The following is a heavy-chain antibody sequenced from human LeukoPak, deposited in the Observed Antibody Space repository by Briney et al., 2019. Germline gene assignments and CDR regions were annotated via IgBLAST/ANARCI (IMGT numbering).Heavy chain of an antibody. CDR1: GFTFSSYW. CDR3: VSIPGD. Sequence: GGSLRLSCAASGFTFSSYWMHWVRQAPGKGLVWVPRINGDGSSTSYADSVKGRFTISRDNAKNTLYLQMNTLRAEDTAVYYCVSIPGDWGQGILVTVSS. J-gene: IGHJ4*02. D-gene: IGHD7-27*01. CDR2: INGDGSST. V-gene: IGHV3-74*01.